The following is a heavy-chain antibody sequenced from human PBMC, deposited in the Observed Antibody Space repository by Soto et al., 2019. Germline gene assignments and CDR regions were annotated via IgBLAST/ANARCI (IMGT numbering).Heavy chain of an antibody. Sequence: ASVKVSCKASGYTFTSYGISWVRQAPGQGLEWMGWISAYNGNTNYAQKLQGRVTMTTDTSTSTAYMELRSLRSDDTAVYYCAREVAAAGGYYYYGMDVWGQGTTVTV. V-gene: IGHV1-18*01. J-gene: IGHJ6*02. CDR3: AREVAAAGGYYYYGMDV. D-gene: IGHD6-13*01. CDR2: ISAYNGNT. CDR1: GYTFTSYG.